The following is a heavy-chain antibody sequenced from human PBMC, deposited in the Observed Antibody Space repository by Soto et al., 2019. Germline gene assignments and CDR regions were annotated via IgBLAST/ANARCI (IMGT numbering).Heavy chain of an antibody. CDR3: ARDITGETDAFEL. CDR1: SGSIGNSNW. Sequence: QVQLQASGPGLVKPSGTLSLTCAVSSGSIGNSNWWSWVRQPPGKGLEWIGEVYHSGSTNYTPSLESRVTVPIARSKDHRSRRLTSVTAADTAVYDCARDITGETDAFELWGQGTMVTVSS. V-gene: IGHV4-4*02. D-gene: IGHD1-20*01. CDR2: VYHSGST. J-gene: IGHJ3*01.